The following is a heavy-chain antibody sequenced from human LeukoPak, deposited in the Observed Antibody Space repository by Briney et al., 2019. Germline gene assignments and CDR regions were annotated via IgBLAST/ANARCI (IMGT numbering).Heavy chain of an antibody. D-gene: IGHD2-15*01. J-gene: IGHJ4*02. V-gene: IGHV3-43*02. CDR2: ISGDGVST. CDR1: GFTFSSYA. Sequence: GGSLRLSCAASGFTFSSYAMHWVRQAPGKGLEWVSLISGDGVSTFYADSVKGRFTISRDNSKNSLSLQMDSLTTEDTALYYCAKEGYSHTSNYFDNWGQGILVTVSS. CDR3: AKEGYSHTSNYFDN.